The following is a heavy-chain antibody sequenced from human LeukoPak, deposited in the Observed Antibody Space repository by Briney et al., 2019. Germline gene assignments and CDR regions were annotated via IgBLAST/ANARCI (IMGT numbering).Heavy chain of an antibody. CDR1: GYTFTSYY. CDR2: IIPIFGTA. V-gene: IGHV1-69*05. J-gene: IGHJ6*03. D-gene: IGHD3-3*01. Sequence: GASVKVSCKASGYTFTSYYMHWVRQAPGQGLEWMGGIIPIFGTANYAQKFQGRVTITTDESTSTAYMELSSLRSEDTAVYYCARDGRITIFGYYYYYYMDVWGKGTTVTVSS. CDR3: ARDGRITIFGYYYYYYMDV.